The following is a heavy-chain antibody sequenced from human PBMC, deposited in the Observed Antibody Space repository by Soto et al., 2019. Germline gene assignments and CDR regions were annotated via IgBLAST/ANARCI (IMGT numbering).Heavy chain of an antibody. CDR3: AAPLNYCSGGSCYGAGAFDI. V-gene: IGHV1-69*02. D-gene: IGHD2-15*01. J-gene: IGHJ3*02. CDR1: GGTFSSYT. CDR2: IIPILGIA. Sequence: SVKVSCKASGGTFSSYTISWVRQAPGQGLEWMGRIIPILGIANYAQKFQGRVTITADKSTSTAYMELSSLRSEDTAVYYCAAPLNYCSGGSCYGAGAFDIWGQGTMVTVSS.